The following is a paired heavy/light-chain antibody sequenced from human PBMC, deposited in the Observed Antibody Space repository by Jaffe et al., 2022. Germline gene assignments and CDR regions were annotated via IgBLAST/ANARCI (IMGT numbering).Heavy chain of an antibody. V-gene: IGHV3-23*01. CDR3: ARDSPTFYDFWTDYNADRQSSWFDP. J-gene: IGHJ5*02. CDR2: ISANGVIT. Sequence: EVQLLESGGGLVQPGGSLRLSCAATGFTFNNFAMSWVRQAPGKGLEWVSAISANGVITYFADSVKGRFTISRDNSKNTVYLQMNSLRAEDTALYYCARDSPTFYDFWTDYNADRQSSWFDPWGQGTLVTVSS. D-gene: IGHD3-3*01. CDR1: GFTFNNFA.
Light chain of an antibody. CDR2: ANS. Sequence: QSVLTQPPSVSGAPGQRVTISCTGSSSNIGAGYDVHWYQQLPGTAPKVFIYANSYRPSGVPDRFSGSKSATSASLAITGLQAEDEGDYYCQSYDSSLSGWVFGGGTKLTVL. V-gene: IGLV1-40*01. CDR3: QSYDSSLSGWV. J-gene: IGLJ3*02. CDR1: SSNIGAGYD.